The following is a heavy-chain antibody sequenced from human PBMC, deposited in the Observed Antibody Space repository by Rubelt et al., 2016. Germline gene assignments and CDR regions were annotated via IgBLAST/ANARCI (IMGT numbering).Heavy chain of an antibody. Sequence: QVQLQQGGAGLLKPSETLSLTCAVYGGSFSGYYWSWIRQPPGKGLEWIGEINLGGSSNYNPSLKTRVTISVDTSKNQFSLKLSSVTAADAAVYYCARGRFLGWLPPDYWGQGTLVTVSS. CDR3: ARGRFLGWLPPDY. CDR2: INLGGSS. J-gene: IGHJ4*02. CDR1: GGSFSGYY. D-gene: IGHD3-3*01. V-gene: IGHV4-34*02.